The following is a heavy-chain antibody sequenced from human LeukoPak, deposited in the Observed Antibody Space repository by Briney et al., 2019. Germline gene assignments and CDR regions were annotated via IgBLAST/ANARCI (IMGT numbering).Heavy chain of an antibody. CDR2: IKSKTDGGTT. J-gene: IGHJ4*02. CDR3: TTDFRVVPGTYFDY. D-gene: IGHD1-1*01. CDR1: GFTFSNAW. Sequence: GGSLRLSCAASGFTFSNAWMSWVRQAPGKGLEWVGRIKSKTDGGTTDYAAPVKGRFTISRDDSKNTLYLQMNSLKTEDTAVYYCTTDFRVVPGTYFDYWGQGTLVTVSS. V-gene: IGHV3-15*01.